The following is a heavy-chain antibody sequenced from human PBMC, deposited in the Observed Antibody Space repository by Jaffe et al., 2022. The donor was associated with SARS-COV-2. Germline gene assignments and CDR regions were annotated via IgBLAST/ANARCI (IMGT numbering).Heavy chain of an antibody. J-gene: IGHJ4*02. D-gene: IGHD4-17*01. V-gene: IGHV4-39*01. Sequence: QLQLQESGPGLVRPSETLSLTCTISGASISSSSYYWGWIRQPPGKGLDWIATIYYNGNTYYNPSLNSRVTISVDTSKNQFSLKLSAVTAADTAVYYCAISPPGYGDYVLPPHSRHWGQGTLVTVSS. CDR2: IYYNGNT. CDR3: AISPPGYGDYVLPPHSRH. CDR1: GASISSSSYY.